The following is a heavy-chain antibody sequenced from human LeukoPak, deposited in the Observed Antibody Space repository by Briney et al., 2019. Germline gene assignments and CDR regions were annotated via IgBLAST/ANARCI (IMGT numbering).Heavy chain of an antibody. CDR2: IKQDGSEK. V-gene: IGHV3-7*01. Sequence: GGSLRLSCAASGFTFSSYWLSWFRRAPGRGREWVANIKQDGSEKYYVDSVKGRFTISRDNAKNSLYLQMNSLRAEDTALYYCASGRQLGYWGQGTLVTVSS. CDR1: GFTFSSYW. D-gene: IGHD3-16*01. J-gene: IGHJ4*02. CDR3: ASGRQLGY.